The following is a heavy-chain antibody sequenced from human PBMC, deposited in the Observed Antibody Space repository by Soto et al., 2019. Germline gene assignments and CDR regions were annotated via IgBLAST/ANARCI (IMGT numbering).Heavy chain of an antibody. CDR1: GFTFSSYW. V-gene: IGHV3-74*01. D-gene: IGHD5-12*01. Sequence: GGSLRLSCAASGFTFSSYWMHWVRQAPGKGLVWVSHINSDGTSTTYADSVKGRFTISRDNAKNTLYLQMNSLRAEDTAVYYCARAGSGYDFIGGYYYYGMDVWGQGTTVTVSS. J-gene: IGHJ6*02. CDR3: ARAGSGYDFIGGYYYYGMDV. CDR2: INSDGTST.